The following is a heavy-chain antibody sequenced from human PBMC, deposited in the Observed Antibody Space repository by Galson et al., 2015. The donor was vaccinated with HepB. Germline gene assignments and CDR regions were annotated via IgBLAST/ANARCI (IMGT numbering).Heavy chain of an antibody. V-gene: IGHV5-10-1*01. CDR3: ARMDCSSINCFVYYYYYGMDV. CDR2: IDPSDSYT. J-gene: IGHJ6*02. D-gene: IGHD2-2*01. CDR1: GYTFTSHW. Sequence: QSGAEVKKPGESLRISCKGSGYTFTSHWISWVRQMPGKGLEWMGRIDPSDSYTNYNPSFQGHVTISADKSISTAYLQWSSLKASDTAMYYCARMDCSSINCFVYYYYYGMDVWGQGTTVTVSS.